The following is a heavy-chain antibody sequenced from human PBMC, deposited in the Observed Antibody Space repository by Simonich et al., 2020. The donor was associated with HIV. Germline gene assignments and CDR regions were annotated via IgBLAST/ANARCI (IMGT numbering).Heavy chain of an antibody. Sequence: QVQLQQWGAGLLKPSETLSLTCAVYGGSFSGYYWSWIRQPPGKGLEWIGEINHSGITNYKASLNSRATISVDKSKTHFSLKLSSVTAADTAIYYCARRDRELILYFDYWGQGNLVTVSS. D-gene: IGHD3-3*01. J-gene: IGHJ4*02. CDR2: INHSGIT. CDR3: ARRDRELILYFDY. V-gene: IGHV4-34*01. CDR1: GGSFSGYY.